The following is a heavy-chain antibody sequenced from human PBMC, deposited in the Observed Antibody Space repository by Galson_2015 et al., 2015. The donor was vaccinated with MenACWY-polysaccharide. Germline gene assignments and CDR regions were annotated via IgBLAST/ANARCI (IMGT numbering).Heavy chain of an antibody. CDR3: ARAGSWGYYYDSSSPHAFDI. Sequence: SLRMGCAAFGFTFCRNGLHWVRQALGTGLAWVADIWNDGGNKYYEDSVKGRFTISRDNSTNTLYLQMHSLRAEDTAVYYCARAGSWGYYYDSSSPHAFDIWGQGTMVTVSS. D-gene: IGHD3-22*01. CDR2: IWNDGGNK. V-gene: IGHV3-33*01. J-gene: IGHJ3*02. CDR1: GFTFCRNG.